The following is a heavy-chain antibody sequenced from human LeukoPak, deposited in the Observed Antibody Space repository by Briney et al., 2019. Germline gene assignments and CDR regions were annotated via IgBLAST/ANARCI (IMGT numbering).Heavy chain of an antibody. D-gene: IGHD6-6*01. Sequence: GGSLRLSCAASGFTFSSYGMHWVRQAPGKGLEWVAFIRYDGSNKYYADSVKGRFTISRDNSKNTLYLQMNSLRAEDTAVYYCAIKGIDSSYYFDYWGQGTLVTVSS. J-gene: IGHJ4*02. CDR2: IRYDGSNK. CDR1: GFTFSSYG. CDR3: AIKGIDSSYYFDY. V-gene: IGHV3-30*02.